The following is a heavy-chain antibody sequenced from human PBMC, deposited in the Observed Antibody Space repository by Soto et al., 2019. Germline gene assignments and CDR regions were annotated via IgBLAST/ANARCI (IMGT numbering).Heavy chain of an antibody. CDR3: ARGLSAAAGVKSDYYGMDV. D-gene: IGHD6-13*01. CDR2: IIPIFGTA. J-gene: IGHJ6*02. CDR1: GYTFTSYG. Sequence: SVKVSCKASGYTFTSYGISWVRQAPGQGLEWMGGIIPIFGTANYAQKFQGRVTITADESTSTAYMELSSLRSEDTAVYYCARGLSAAAGVKSDYYGMDVWGQGTTVTVSS. V-gene: IGHV1-69*13.